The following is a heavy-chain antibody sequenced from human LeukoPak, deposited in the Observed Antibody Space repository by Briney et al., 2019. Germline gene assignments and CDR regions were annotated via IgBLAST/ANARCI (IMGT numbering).Heavy chain of an antibody. CDR3: ARDVGNSKRSYYYYGMDV. J-gene: IGHJ6*02. CDR1: GGTFSSYA. Sequence: ASVKVSCKASGGTFSSYAISWVRQAPGQGLEWMGWISAYNGNTNYAQKLQGRVTMTTDTSTSTAYMELRSLRSDDTAVYYCARDVGNSKRSYYYYGMDVWGQGTTVTVSS. D-gene: IGHD1-1*01. CDR2: ISAYNGNT. V-gene: IGHV1-18*01.